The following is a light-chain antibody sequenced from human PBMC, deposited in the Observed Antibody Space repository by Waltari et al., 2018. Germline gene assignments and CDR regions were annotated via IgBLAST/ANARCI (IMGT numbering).Light chain of an antibody. V-gene: IGKV3-20*01. CDR1: QSVSRF. J-gene: IGKJ1*01. CDR3: QKYVSLPAT. CDR2: DAS. Sequence: EIVLTQSPGTLSLSPGERATLSCRASQSVSRFLAWYQQKPGQAPRLLIYDASTRATGIPDRCSGSGSGTDFSLTISRLEPEDFAVYYCQKYVSLPATFGQGTKVEIK.